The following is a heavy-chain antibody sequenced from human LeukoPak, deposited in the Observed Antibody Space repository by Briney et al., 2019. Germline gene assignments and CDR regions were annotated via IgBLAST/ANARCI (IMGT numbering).Heavy chain of an antibody. CDR3: ARLYCSSTSCYNLDY. D-gene: IGHD2-2*02. Sequence: GASVKVSCKTSGYTFTSYGLSWVRQAPGQGLEWMGWISGYNGYTHYARKLQGRVTMTTDTSTNTAYMELKSLRSDDTAAYYCARLYCSSTSCYNLDYWGQGTLVTVSS. CDR2: ISGYNGYT. J-gene: IGHJ4*02. CDR1: GYTFTSYG. V-gene: IGHV1-18*01.